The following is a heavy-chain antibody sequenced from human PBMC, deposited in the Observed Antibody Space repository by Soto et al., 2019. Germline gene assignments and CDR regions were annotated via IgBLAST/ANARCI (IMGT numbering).Heavy chain of an antibody. J-gene: IGHJ6*02. CDR3: ARDSSSSAVTTDYYGMDV. Sequence: ASVKVSCKASGYTFTSYGISWVRQAPGQGLEWMGWISAYNGNTNYAQKLQGRVTMTTDTSTSTAYMELSSLRSDDTAVYYCARDSSSSAVTTDYYGMDVWGQGTTVTVSS. CDR2: ISAYNGNT. D-gene: IGHD4-17*01. CDR1: GYTFTSYG. V-gene: IGHV1-18*01.